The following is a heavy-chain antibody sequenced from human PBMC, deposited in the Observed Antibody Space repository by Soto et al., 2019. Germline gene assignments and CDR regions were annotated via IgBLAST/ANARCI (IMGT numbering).Heavy chain of an antibody. J-gene: IGHJ5*02. V-gene: IGHV1-69*01. CDR1: GGTFSSYA. D-gene: IGHD3-10*01. Sequence: QVPLVQSGAEVKKPGSSVTVSCKASGGTFSSYAIHWVRQAPGQGLEWMGGIIPMYGPAKYAQRFQGRVTITADESTTAVYMELTSLTSRDTAVYYCARVSSMVRGVIGNGFDPWGHGTLVTVSS. CDR2: IIPMYGPA. CDR3: ARVSSMVRGVIGNGFDP.